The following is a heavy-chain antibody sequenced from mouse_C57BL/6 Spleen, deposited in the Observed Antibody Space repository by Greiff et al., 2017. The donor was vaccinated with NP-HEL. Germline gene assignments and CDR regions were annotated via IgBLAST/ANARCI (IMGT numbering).Heavy chain of an antibody. Sequence: VQLQQSGAELARPGASVKMSCKASGYTFTSYTMHWVNQRPGQGLEWIGYINPSSGYTKYNQKFKDKATLTADKSSSTAYMQLSSLTSEDSAVYYCATYDYDGFTYWGQGTLVTVSA. CDR3: ATYDYDGFTY. D-gene: IGHD2-4*01. CDR1: GYTFTSYT. V-gene: IGHV1-4*01. CDR2: INPSSGYT. J-gene: IGHJ3*01.